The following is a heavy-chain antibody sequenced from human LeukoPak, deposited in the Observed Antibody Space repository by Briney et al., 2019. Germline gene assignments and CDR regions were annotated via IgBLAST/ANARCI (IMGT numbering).Heavy chain of an antibody. D-gene: IGHD1/OR15-1a*01. CDR1: GYTFTGHY. CDR2: INANSGGT. Sequence: ASVKVSCKASGYTFTGHYMHWVRQAPGQGVEWMGWINANSGGTDYAQKFQDRVTMTRDTSISTAYMELSRLTSDDTAVYYCARDWNSGNWFHFWGQGTLVTVSS. J-gene: IGHJ5*01. CDR3: ARDWNSGNWFHF. V-gene: IGHV1-2*02.